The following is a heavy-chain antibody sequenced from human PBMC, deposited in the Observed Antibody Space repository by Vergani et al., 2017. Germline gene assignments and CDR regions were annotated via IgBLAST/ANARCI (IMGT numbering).Heavy chain of an antibody. Sequence: EVQLLQSGGGVIQPGGSVRLSCTASGFTFSNYWMQWVRQAPGKGLMWVSRINSDGDSTSYADSVKGRFTISRDNAKNTLYLQMDNLRTEDTAIYYCAKQYFVSGNYPFDYWGQGTLVTVSS. CDR1: GFTFSNYW. CDR3: AKQYFVSGNYPFDY. D-gene: IGHD3-10*01. CDR2: INSDGDST. J-gene: IGHJ4*02. V-gene: IGHV3-74*02.